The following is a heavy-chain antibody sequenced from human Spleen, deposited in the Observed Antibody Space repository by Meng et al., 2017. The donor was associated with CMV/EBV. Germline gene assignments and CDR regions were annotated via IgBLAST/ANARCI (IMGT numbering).Heavy chain of an antibody. CDR3: ARKRNFGVVSYYYYGMDV. D-gene: IGHD3-3*01. Sequence: ASVKVSCKASGYTFTDYYMHWVRQAPGQGLEWMGWINPNSGGTNYAQKFQGRVTMTTDTSTSTAYMELRSLRSDDTAVYYCARKRNFGVVSYYYYGMDVWGQGTTVTVSS. CDR2: INPNSGGT. V-gene: IGHV1-2*02. CDR1: GYTFTDYY. J-gene: IGHJ6*02.